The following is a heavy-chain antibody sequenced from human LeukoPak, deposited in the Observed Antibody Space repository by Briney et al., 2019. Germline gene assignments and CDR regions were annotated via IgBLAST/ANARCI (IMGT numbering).Heavy chain of an antibody. V-gene: IGHV3-23*01. J-gene: IGHJ3*02. D-gene: IGHD4/OR15-4a*01. CDR2: ISGSGGST. CDR3: AKDPSSDYAAFDI. Sequence: ETLSLTCAVYGGSFSGYYWSWVRQAPGKGLEWVSAISGSGGSTYYADSVKGRFTISRDNSKNTLYLQMNSLRAEDTAVYYCAKDPSSDYAAFDIWGQGTMVTVSS. CDR1: GGSFSGYY.